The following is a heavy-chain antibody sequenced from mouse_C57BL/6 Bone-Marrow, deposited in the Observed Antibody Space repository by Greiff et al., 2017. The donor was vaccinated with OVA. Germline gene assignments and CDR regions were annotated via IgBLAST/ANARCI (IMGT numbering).Heavy chain of an antibody. J-gene: IGHJ3*01. CDR2: IWSDGST. V-gene: IGHV2-6-1*01. D-gene: IGHD2-4*01. Sequence: VKVVESGPGLVAPSQSLSITCTVSGFSLTSYGVHWVRQPPGKGLEWLVVIWSDGSTTYNSALKSRLSISKDNSKSQVFLKMNSLQTDDTAMYYCARQGDYDYDVRGPWFAYWGQGTLVTVSA. CDR1: GFSLTSYG. CDR3: ARQGDYDYDVRGPWFAY.